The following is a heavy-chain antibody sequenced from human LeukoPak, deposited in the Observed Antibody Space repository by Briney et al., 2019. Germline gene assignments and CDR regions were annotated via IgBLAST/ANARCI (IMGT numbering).Heavy chain of an antibody. V-gene: IGHV3-21*06. CDR2: IDSSGGYM. J-gene: IGHJ4*02. Sequence: GGSLRLSCAASGFPFDDFAMHWARQAPGKGLEWVSSIDSSGGYMFYADSVKGRFIISRDNAKDSLYLQMNSLRVEDTAVYYCLRGDRRDYWGQGTLVTVSS. CDR1: GFPFDDFA. CDR3: LRGDRRDY.